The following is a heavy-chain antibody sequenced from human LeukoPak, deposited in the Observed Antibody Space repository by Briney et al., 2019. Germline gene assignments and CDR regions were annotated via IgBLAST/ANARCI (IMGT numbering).Heavy chain of an antibody. CDR2: INHSGST. CDR3: ARGLGYCTNGVCYTVYFDY. D-gene: IGHD2-8*01. Sequence: SETLSLTCAVYGGSFSGYYWSWIRQPPGKGLEWIGEINHSGSTNYNPSLKSRVTISVDTSKNQFSLKLSSVTAADTAVYYCARGLGYCTNGVCYTVYFDYWGQGTLVTVSS. V-gene: IGHV4-34*01. J-gene: IGHJ4*02. CDR1: GGSFSGYY.